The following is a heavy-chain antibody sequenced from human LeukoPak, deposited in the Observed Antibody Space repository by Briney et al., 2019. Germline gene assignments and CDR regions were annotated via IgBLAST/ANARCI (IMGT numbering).Heavy chain of an antibody. J-gene: IGHJ5*02. Sequence: ASVKVSCKASGYTFTGYYMHWVRQAPGQGLEWMGWINPNSGGTNYAQKFQGRVTMTRDTSISTAYMELSSLRSEDTAVYYCARGKILHLKSGAFDPWGQGTLVTVSS. CDR1: GYTFTGYY. CDR3: ARGKILHLKSGAFDP. CDR2: INPNSGGT. D-gene: IGHD3-10*01. V-gene: IGHV1-2*02.